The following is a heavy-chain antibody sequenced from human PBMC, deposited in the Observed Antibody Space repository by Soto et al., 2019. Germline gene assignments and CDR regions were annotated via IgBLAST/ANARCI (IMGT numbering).Heavy chain of an antibody. J-gene: IGHJ4*02. Sequence: PSETLSLTCSVSGGSMSSGAYYWNWIRQHPVKGLEWIAYIYHTGNTYYNPSLRSRTTISVDTSENQFSLKLTSVTDADTAVYYCASSYSGYLDNWGQGTLVTVPQ. D-gene: IGHD3-22*01. CDR1: GGSMSSGAYY. V-gene: IGHV4-31*03. CDR2: IYHTGNT. CDR3: ASSYSGYLDN.